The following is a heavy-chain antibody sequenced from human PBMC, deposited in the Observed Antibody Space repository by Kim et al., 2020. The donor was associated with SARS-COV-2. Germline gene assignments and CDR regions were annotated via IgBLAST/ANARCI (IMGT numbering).Heavy chain of an antibody. J-gene: IGHJ4*02. Sequence: SSTNYADSGKGRFTISRDNADNTLYLQMNSLRADDTAVYYCASGTYQVDYWGQGTLVTVSS. D-gene: IGHD2-2*01. CDR2: SST. V-gene: IGHV3-74*01. CDR3: ASGTYQVDY.